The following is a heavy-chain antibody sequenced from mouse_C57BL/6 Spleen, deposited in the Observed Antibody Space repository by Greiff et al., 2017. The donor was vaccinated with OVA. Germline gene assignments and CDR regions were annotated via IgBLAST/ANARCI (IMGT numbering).Heavy chain of an antibody. V-gene: IGHV7-1*01. D-gene: IGHD2-3*01. CDR3: ARDARYDGYPYAMDY. Sequence: EVKVVESGGGLVQSGRSLRLSCATSGFTFSDFYMEWVRQAPGKGLEWIAASRNKANDYTTEYSASVKGRFIVSRDTSQSILYLQMNALRAEDTAIYYCARDARYDGYPYAMDYWGQGTSVTVSS. J-gene: IGHJ4*01. CDR1: GFTFSDFY. CDR2: SRNKANDYTT.